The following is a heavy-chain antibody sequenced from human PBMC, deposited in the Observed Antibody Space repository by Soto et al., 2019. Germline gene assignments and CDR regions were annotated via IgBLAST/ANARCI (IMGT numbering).Heavy chain of an antibody. CDR1: GFTFRSFW. D-gene: IGHD2-2*01. CDR3: VRDVIFDEYEGRFDY. CDR2: INQDGSEK. Sequence: GGSLRLSCAASGFTFRSFWVGWVRQAPGKGLEWVANINQDGSEKYFVDSVKGRFSISRDNAKNSLFLQVNSLRVEDTAVYYCVRDVIFDEYEGRFDYWCQGTLVTVSS. V-gene: IGHV3-7*01. J-gene: IGHJ4*02.